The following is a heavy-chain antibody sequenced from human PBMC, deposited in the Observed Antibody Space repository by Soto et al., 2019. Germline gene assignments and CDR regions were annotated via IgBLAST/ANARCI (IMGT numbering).Heavy chain of an antibody. D-gene: IGHD2-15*01. CDR2: ISYDGSNK. CDR3: ARGYCSGGSCYSLPHDAFDI. V-gene: IGHV3-30-3*01. CDR1: GFTFSSYA. Sequence: GGSLRLSCAAAGFTFSSYAMHWVRQAPGKGLEWVAVISYDGSNKYYADSVKGRFTISRDNSKNTLYLQMNSLRAEDTAVYYCARGYCSGGSCYSLPHDAFDIWGQGTMVTVSS. J-gene: IGHJ3*02.